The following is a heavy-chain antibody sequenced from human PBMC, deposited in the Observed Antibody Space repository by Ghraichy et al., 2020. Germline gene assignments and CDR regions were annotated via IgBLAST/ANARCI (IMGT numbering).Heavy chain of an antibody. Sequence: GGSLRLSCAASGFTFDDYTMHWVRQAPGKGLEWVSLISWDGGSTYYADSVKGRFTISRDNSKNSLYLQMNSLRTEDTALYYCAKDRRFWYYYDSSFPGYYFDYWGQGTLVTVSS. CDR3: AKDRRFWYYYDSSFPGYYFDY. CDR2: ISWDGGST. D-gene: IGHD3-22*01. J-gene: IGHJ4*02. CDR1: GFTFDDYT. V-gene: IGHV3-43*01.